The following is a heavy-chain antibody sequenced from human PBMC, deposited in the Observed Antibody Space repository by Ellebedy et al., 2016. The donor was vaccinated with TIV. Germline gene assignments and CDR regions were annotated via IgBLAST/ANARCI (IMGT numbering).Heavy chain of an antibody. D-gene: IGHD2-21*02. CDR3: ARGEGGDRGYYYYYGMDV. V-gene: IGHV1-69*13. CDR1: GGTFSSYA. J-gene: IGHJ6*02. Sequence: SSVKVSCXASGGTFSSYAISWVRKAPGQGLEWMGGIIPIFGTANYAQKFQGRVTITADESTSTAYMELSSLRSEDTAVYYCARGEGGDRGYYYYYGMDVWGQGTTVTVSS. CDR2: IIPIFGTA.